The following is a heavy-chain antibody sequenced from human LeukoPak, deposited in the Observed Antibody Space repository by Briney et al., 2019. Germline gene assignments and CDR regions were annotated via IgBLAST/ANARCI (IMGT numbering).Heavy chain of an antibody. V-gene: IGHV4-59*12. CDR2: IYYSGST. J-gene: IGHJ4*02. Sequence: SETLSLTCTVSGGSISSYYWSWIRQPPGKGLEWIGYIYYSGSTYYNPSLKSRVTISVDTSKNQFSLKLSSVTAADTAVYYCARVIRQGDYYDSSGYPYYFDYWGQGTLVTVSS. D-gene: IGHD3-22*01. CDR3: ARVIRQGDYYDSSGYPYYFDY. CDR1: GGSISSYY.